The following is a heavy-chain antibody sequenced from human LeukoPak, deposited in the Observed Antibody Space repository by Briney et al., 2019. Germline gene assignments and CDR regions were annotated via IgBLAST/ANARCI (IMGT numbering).Heavy chain of an antibody. J-gene: IGHJ4*02. CDR2: IYYSGST. V-gene: IGHV4-59*12. D-gene: IGHD6-13*01. Sequence: SETLSLTCTVSGGSISNYYWSWIRQPPEKGLEWIGYIYYSGSTKYNPSLKSRVTISIDTSKNQVYMKLTSATAADTAVYYCARDSYSSTWSPSYYFDYWGQGTLVTVSS. CDR3: ARDSYSSTWSPSYYFDY. CDR1: GGSISNYY.